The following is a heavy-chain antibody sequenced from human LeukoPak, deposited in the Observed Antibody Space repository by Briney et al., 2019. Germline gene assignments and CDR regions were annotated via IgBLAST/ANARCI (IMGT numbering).Heavy chain of an antibody. CDR2: IYPGDSDT. CDR3: ARRKGCSSTSCPPDY. J-gene: IGHJ4*02. V-gene: IGHV5-51*01. Sequence: GESLKISCKVSGYRFTSYWIGWVRQMPGKGLEWMGIIYPGDSDTRYSPSFQGQVTMSADKSINTAYLQWSSLKASDTAMYYCARRKGCSSTSCPPDYWGQGTLVTVSS. D-gene: IGHD2-2*01. CDR1: GYRFTSYW.